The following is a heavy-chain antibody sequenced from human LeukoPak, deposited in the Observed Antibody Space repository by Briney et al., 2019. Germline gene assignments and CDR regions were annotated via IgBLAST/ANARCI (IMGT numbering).Heavy chain of an antibody. V-gene: IGHV3-23*01. CDR2: ISDSGDST. CDR1: GFTFSSYG. J-gene: IGHJ4*02. D-gene: IGHD3-9*01. CDR3: AKGIPLTVFDY. Sequence: GGSLRLSCAASGFTFSSYGMSWVRQAPGKGLEWVSSISDSGDSTYYADSVKGRFTFSRDNSKNTLYLQMNSLRAEETAVYYCAKGIPLTVFDYWGQGTLVTVSS.